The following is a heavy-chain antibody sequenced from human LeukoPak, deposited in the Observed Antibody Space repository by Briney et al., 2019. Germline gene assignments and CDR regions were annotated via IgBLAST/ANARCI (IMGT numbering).Heavy chain of an antibody. CDR1: GGSISSSSYY. CDR3: ARNRYYYGSKNYGVPNWFDP. CDR2: INYSGST. D-gene: IGHD3-10*01. J-gene: IGHJ5*02. Sequence: SETLSLTCTVSGGSISSSSYYWGWIRQPPGKGLEWIGSINYSGSTYYKSSLKSRVTISVDTSKNQFSLKLSSVTAADTAVYYCARNRYYYGSKNYGVPNWFDPWGQGTLVTVSS. V-gene: IGHV4-39*01.